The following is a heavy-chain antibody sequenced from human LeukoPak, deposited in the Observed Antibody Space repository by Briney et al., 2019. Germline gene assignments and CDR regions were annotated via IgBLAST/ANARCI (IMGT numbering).Heavy chain of an antibody. CDR2: ISGSGGST. Sequence: PGGSLRLSCAASGFTFSSYAMSWVRQAPGKGLEWVSAISGSGGSTYYAGSVKGRFTISRDSSKNILHLQMNSLRAEDTAVYYCARGPSGYHNTGGQGTLVTVSS. CDR1: GFTFSSYA. V-gene: IGHV3-23*01. CDR3: ARGPSGYHNT. D-gene: IGHD5-12*01. J-gene: IGHJ4*02.